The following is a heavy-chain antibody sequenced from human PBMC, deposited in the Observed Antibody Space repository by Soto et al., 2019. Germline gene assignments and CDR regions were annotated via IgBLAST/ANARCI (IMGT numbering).Heavy chain of an antibody. CDR3: AKVIVVIAAAGDYFDY. CDR1: GFTFNNYA. Sequence: PGGSLRLSCAASGFTFNNYAMSWVRQAPGKGLEWVSVVSGNSGSSGYADSVKGRFTISRDNSKNTLYLQMNSLRDEDTAVYYCAKVIVVIAAAGDYFDYWGQGTLVTSP. V-gene: IGHV3-23*01. J-gene: IGHJ4*02. CDR2: VSGNSGSS. D-gene: IGHD2-15*01.